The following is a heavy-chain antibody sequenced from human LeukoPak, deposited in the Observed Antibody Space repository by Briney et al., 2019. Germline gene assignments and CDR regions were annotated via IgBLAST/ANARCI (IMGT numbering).Heavy chain of an antibody. V-gene: IGHV3-7*03. CDR2: IKQDGSEK. CDR3: ARGRKIVVVMGGFFDY. J-gene: IGHJ4*02. Sequence: GGSLRLSCAASGFIFSSYWMSWVRQAPGKGLEWEANIKQDGSEKYYVDSVKGRFTISRDNAKNSLYLQMDSLRVEDTAVYYCARGRKIVVVMGGFFDYWGQGTLVTVSS. D-gene: IGHD3-22*01. CDR1: GFIFSSYW.